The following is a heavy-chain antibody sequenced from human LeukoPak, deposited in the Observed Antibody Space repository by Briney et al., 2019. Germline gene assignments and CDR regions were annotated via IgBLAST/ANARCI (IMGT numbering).Heavy chain of an antibody. CDR3: ARDNYDFWSGYYGYYYMDV. CDR1: GGSISSGSYY. D-gene: IGHD3-3*01. J-gene: IGHJ6*03. V-gene: IGHV4-61*02. CDR2: IYTSGST. Sequence: SETLSLTCTVSGGSISSGSYYWSWIRQPAGKGLEWIGRIYTSGSTNYNPSLKSRVTISVDTSRNQFSLKLSSVTAADTAVYYCARDNYDFWSGYYGYYYMDVWGKGTTVTVSS.